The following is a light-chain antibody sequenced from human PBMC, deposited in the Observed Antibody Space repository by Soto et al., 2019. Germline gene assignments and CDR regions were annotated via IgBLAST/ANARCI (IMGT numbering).Light chain of an antibody. CDR1: QSVSSSY. V-gene: IGKV3-20*01. CDR2: GAS. CDR3: QQYGSSRT. J-gene: IGKJ1*01. Sequence: EIVWTQSPGTLYFSPGERATLSCRASQSVSSSYLAWYQQKPGQAPRLLIYGASSRATGIPDRFSGSGSGTDFTLTISRLEPEDFAVYYCQQYGSSRTFGQGTKVEIK.